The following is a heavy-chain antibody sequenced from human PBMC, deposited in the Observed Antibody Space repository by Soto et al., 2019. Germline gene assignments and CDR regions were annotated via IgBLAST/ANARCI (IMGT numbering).Heavy chain of an antibody. CDR1: GFTFSNYA. CDR3: AKCGGDCYFDY. D-gene: IGHD2-21*02. V-gene: IGHV3-23*01. J-gene: IGHJ4*02. CDR2: ISGSGGST. Sequence: LRLSCAASGFTFSNYAMSWVRQAPGSGLEWVSSISGSGGSTFYTNSVKGRFTISGDNFRNTLYLQMNSLRVEDAAVYYCAKCGGDCYFDYWGQGTLVTVSS.